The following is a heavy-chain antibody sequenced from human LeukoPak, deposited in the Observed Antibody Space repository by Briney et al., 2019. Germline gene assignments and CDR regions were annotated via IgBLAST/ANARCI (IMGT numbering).Heavy chain of an antibody. CDR3: AKDGDFFGVADNWFDP. Sequence: GGSLRLSCAASGFTFSSYAMSWVRQAPGKGLEWVSAISGSGGSTYYADSVKGRFTISRDNSKNTLYLQMNSLRAEDTAVYYCAKDGDFFGVADNWFDPWGQGTLVTVSS. D-gene: IGHD3-3*01. CDR1: GFTFSSYA. CDR2: ISGSGGST. J-gene: IGHJ5*02. V-gene: IGHV3-23*01.